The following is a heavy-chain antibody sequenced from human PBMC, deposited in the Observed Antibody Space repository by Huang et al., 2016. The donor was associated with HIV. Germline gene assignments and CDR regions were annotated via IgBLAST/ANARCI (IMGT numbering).Heavy chain of an antibody. CDR1: GGSITSHY. Sequence: QVHLQESGPGLVKPSETLSLTCSVSGGSITSHYWIWSRQPPGKGLECIGNKYYSGGPNSNPSLRSRVTMSIDTSKNQFSLKLSSVTAADTAVYYCARGLPLVGAMNFWGQGALVTVSS. V-gene: IGHV4-59*11. CDR2: KYYSGGP. D-gene: IGHD1-26*01. CDR3: ARGLPLVGAMNF. J-gene: IGHJ4*02.